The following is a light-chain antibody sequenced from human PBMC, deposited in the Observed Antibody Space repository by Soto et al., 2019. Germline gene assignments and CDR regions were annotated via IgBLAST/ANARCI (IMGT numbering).Light chain of an antibody. J-gene: IGLJ2*01. CDR1: SSDVGGYNY. V-gene: IGLV2-14*01. CDR2: DVS. CDR3: SSYTSSSTIMV. Sequence: QSALTQPASVSGSPGQSITISCTGTSSDVGGYNYVSWYQQHPGKAPKLMIYDVSNRPSGVSNRFSCSKSGNTASLTISGLQAEDEADYYCSSYTSSSTIMVFGGGTKLTVL.